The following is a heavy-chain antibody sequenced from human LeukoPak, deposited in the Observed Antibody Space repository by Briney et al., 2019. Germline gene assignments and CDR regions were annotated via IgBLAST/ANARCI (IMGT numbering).Heavy chain of an antibody. D-gene: IGHD3-22*01. CDR2: ISGSGGST. J-gene: IGHJ4*02. CDR3: AKDVARNYYDSSGYLDY. V-gene: IGHV3-23*01. CDR1: GFTFSSYA. Sequence: PGGSLRLSCAASGFTFSSYAMSWVRQAPGKGLEWVSAISGSGGSTYYADSVKGRFTISRDNSKNTLYLQMNSLRAEDTAVYYCAKDVARNYYDSSGYLDYWGQGTLVTVSS.